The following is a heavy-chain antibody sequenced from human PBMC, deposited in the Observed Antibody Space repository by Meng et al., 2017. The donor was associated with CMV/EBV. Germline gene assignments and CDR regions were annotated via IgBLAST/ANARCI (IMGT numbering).Heavy chain of an antibody. Sequence: ASVKVSCKASGYTFTGYYMHWVRQAPGQGLERMGWINPNSGGTNYARKFQGRVTMTRDTSISTAYMELSRLRSDDTAVYYCARVDCSSTSCYLRFDPWGQGTLVTVSS. J-gene: IGHJ5*02. CDR1: GYTFTGYY. V-gene: IGHV1-2*02. D-gene: IGHD2-2*01. CDR2: INPNSGGT. CDR3: ARVDCSSTSCYLRFDP.